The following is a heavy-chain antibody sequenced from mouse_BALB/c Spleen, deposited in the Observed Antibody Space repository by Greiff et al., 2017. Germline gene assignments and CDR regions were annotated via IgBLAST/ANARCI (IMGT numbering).Heavy chain of an antibody. CDR3: ARDRDEAITTATYGYFDV. Sequence: EVKLVESGGGLVKPGGSLKLSCAASGFTFSDYYMYWVRQTPEKRLEWVATISDGGSYTYYPDSVKGRFTISRDNAKNNLYLQMSSLKSEDTAMYYCARDRDEAITTATYGYFDVWGAGTTVTVSS. V-gene: IGHV5-4*02. J-gene: IGHJ1*01. CDR1: GFTFSDYY. CDR2: ISDGGSYT. D-gene: IGHD1-2*01.